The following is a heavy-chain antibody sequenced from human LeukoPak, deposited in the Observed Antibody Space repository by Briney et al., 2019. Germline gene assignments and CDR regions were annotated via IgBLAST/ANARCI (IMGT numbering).Heavy chain of an antibody. CDR3: ARVPNYYDSSGYYLDWFDP. D-gene: IGHD3-22*01. Sequence: ASVKVSCKASGYTFTSYDINWVRQATGQGPEWMGWMNPNSGNTGYAQKFQGRVTMTRNTSISTAYMELSSLRSEDTAVYYCARVPNYYDSSGYYLDWFDPWGQGTLVTVSS. J-gene: IGHJ5*02. V-gene: IGHV1-8*01. CDR1: GYTFTSYD. CDR2: MNPNSGNT.